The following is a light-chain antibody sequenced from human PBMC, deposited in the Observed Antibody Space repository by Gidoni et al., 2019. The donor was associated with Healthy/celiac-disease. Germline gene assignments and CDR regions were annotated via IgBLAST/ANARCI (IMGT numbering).Light chain of an antibody. CDR1: SRDVGGYNY. V-gene: IGLV2-14*01. Sequence: QSALTQPASVSGSPGHSITISCTGTSRDVGGYNYVSWYQQHPGKAPKLMIYDVSNRPSGVYNRFSGSKSGNTASLTISGLQAEDEDDYYCSSYTSSSTLVFGGGTKLTVL. CDR3: SSYTSSSTLV. CDR2: DVS. J-gene: IGLJ2*01.